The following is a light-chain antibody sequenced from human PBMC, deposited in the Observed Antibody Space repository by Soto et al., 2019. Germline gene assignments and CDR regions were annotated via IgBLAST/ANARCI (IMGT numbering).Light chain of an antibody. Sequence: AIRMTQSPSSLSASTGDRVTITCRASQGISSYLAWYQQKPGKAPKLLISAASTWQSGVPSRFSGSGSGTDFPLTLSCLQSEDFATYYCQQYYSYPWVFGPGTKVDIK. CDR1: QGISSY. CDR3: QQYYSYPWV. V-gene: IGKV1-8*01. CDR2: AAS. J-gene: IGKJ3*01.